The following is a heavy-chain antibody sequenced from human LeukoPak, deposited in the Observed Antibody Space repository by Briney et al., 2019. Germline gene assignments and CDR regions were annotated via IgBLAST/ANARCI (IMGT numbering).Heavy chain of an antibody. Sequence: PSETLSLTCTVSGGSISSSSYYWGWIRQPPGKGLEWIGSIYYSGSTYHNPSLKSRVTISVDTSKNQFSLKLSSVTAADTAVYYCASGVMTQGNYWGQGTLVTVSS. CDR2: IYYSGST. V-gene: IGHV4-39*07. D-gene: IGHD3-10*01. J-gene: IGHJ4*02. CDR3: ASGVMTQGNY. CDR1: GGSISSSSYY.